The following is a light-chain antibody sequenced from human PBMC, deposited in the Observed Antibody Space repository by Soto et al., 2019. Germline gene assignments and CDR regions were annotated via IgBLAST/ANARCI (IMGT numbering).Light chain of an antibody. CDR1: QTVSNN. CDR3: QQYSTYTPRT. V-gene: IGKV3-15*01. J-gene: IGKJ1*01. CDR2: GVS. Sequence: IVMTQSPATLSVSPGERATLSCRASQTVSNNLAWYQQKPGQPPRLLIYGVSTRATGIPARFSGSGSGTEFTLTISSLQSDDFATYYCQQYSTYTPRTFGQGTKVDIK.